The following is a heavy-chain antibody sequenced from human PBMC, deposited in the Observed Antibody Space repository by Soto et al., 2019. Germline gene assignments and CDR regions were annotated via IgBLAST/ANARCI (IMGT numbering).Heavy chain of an antibody. Sequence: QVQLVESGGGMVQPGRSLRLSCAASGFTFSSYGMHWVRQAPGKGLEWVAVISYDGSNKYYADSVKGRFTISRDNSKNTLYLQMNSLRAEDTAVYYCAKGSYSSGWYFDYWGQGTLVTVSS. CDR2: ISYDGSNK. CDR3: AKGSYSSGWYFDY. D-gene: IGHD6-19*01. V-gene: IGHV3-30*18. CDR1: GFTFSSYG. J-gene: IGHJ4*02.